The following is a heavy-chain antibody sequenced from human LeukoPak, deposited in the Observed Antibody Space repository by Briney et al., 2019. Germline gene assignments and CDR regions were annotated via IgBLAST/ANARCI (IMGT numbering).Heavy chain of an antibody. CDR3: AREIGRGSGSGDAFDI. D-gene: IGHD3-10*01. V-gene: IGHV3-7*01. J-gene: IGHJ3*02. CDR1: GFTVSNYY. CDR2: IKPDGSEK. Sequence: PGGSLRLSCAVSGFTVSNYYMSWVRQAPGKGLESVANIKPDGSEKYYADSVEGRFTISKDNAENSLYLQLNSLRADDTAVYYCAREIGRGSGSGDAFDIWGQGPMVTVSS.